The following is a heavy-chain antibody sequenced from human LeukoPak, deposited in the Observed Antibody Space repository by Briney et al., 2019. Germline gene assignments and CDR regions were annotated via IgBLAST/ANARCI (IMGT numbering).Heavy chain of an antibody. Sequence: SETLSLTCTVSGGSISSYYWRWIRQPPGKGLEWIGNIYYSGSTNYNPSLKSRVTISVDTSKNQFPLKLSSVTAADTAVYYCASGSYYGSGSYYLPYNNWFDPWGRGTLVTVSS. CDR1: GGSISSYY. J-gene: IGHJ5*02. CDR3: ASGSYYGSGSYYLPYNNWFDP. V-gene: IGHV4-59*08. CDR2: IYYSGST. D-gene: IGHD3-10*01.